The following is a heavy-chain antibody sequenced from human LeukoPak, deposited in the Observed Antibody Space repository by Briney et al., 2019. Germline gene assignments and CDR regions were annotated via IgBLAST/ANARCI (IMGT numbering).Heavy chain of an antibody. V-gene: IGHV4-34*01. Sequence: KPSETLSLTCTVSGGSISSYYWSWIRQPPGKGLEWIGEINHSGSTNYNPSLKSRVTISVDTSKNQFSLKLSSVTAADTAVYYCARLAVTTPLDYWGQGTLVTVSS. CDR1: GGSISSYY. CDR3: ARLAVTTPLDY. J-gene: IGHJ4*02. CDR2: INHSGST. D-gene: IGHD4-11*01.